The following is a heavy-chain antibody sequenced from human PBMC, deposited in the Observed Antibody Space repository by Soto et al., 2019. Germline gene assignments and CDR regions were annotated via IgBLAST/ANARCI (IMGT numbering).Heavy chain of an antibody. Sequence: EVHVLESGGGLVQPGGSLRLSCAASGFTFRNYAMSWVRQAPGKGLEWVSAIRGSGGGTYYADSVKGRFTISRDNSKNILYLQMNSLRAEDTALYYCARDALTDYWGQGTLVTVSS. CDR3: ARDALTDY. J-gene: IGHJ4*02. CDR2: IRGSGGGT. CDR1: GFTFRNYA. V-gene: IGHV3-23*01.